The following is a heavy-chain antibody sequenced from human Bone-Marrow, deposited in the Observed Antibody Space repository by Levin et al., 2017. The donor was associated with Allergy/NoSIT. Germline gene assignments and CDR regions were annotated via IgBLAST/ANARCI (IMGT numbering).Heavy chain of an antibody. Sequence: SETLSLTCAVSGASINDYYWTWIRQPPGKGLEWIGYIYYSGSTNYNPSLQSRLAMSVDTSKNQFSLKLSSVTAADTAVYYCARGFTNYYDRRGSYYFDSWGQGTLVTVSS. CDR3: ARGFTNYYDRRGSYYFDS. CDR1: GASINDYY. V-gene: IGHV4-59*01. D-gene: IGHD3-22*01. J-gene: IGHJ4*02. CDR2: IYYSGST.